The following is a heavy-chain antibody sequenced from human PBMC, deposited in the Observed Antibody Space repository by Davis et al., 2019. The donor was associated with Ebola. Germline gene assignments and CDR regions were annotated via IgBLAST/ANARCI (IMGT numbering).Heavy chain of an antibody. J-gene: IGHJ4*02. V-gene: IGHV1-18*04. CDR3: ARGEGAPDF. D-gene: IGHD1-26*01. Sequence: ASVQVSCKASGYTFVNYGITWVRHAPEQGLEWLGWIRTYDGNTNYAQKLQDRVTMTTDTSTTTVFMELTNLRSDDTAVYWCARGEGAPDFWGQGTLVTVSS. CDR2: IRTYDGNT. CDR1: GYTFVNYG.